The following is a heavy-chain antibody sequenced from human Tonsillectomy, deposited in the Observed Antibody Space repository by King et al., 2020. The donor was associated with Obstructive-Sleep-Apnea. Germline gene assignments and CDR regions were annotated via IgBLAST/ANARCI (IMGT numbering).Heavy chain of an antibody. CDR3: AKKGSHSSGPGQLDY. J-gene: IGHJ4*02. Sequence: QLVQSGGGLAQPGGSLRLSCAATGFTFSSYGMSWVRQAPGKGLEWVSTISSYGGITYYADSVKGRFTISRDNSKNTVFLQMSSLRAEDTAVYYCAKKGSHSSGPGQLDYWGQGTLVTVSS. CDR1: GFTFSSYG. V-gene: IGHV3-23*04. CDR2: ISSYGGIT. D-gene: IGHD6-19*01.